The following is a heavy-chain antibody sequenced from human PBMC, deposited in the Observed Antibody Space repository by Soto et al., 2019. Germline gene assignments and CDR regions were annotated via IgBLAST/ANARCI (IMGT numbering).Heavy chain of an antibody. J-gene: IGHJ4*02. CDR3: ARGGAAAGRGDFDY. V-gene: IGHV3-30-3*01. Sequence: GGSLRLSCAASGFTFSSYAMHWVRQAPGKGLEWVAVISYDGSNKYYADSVKGRFTISRDNSKNTLYLQMNSLRAEDTAVYYCARGGAAAGRGDFDYWGQGTLVTVSS. CDR1: GFTFSSYA. D-gene: IGHD6-13*01. CDR2: ISYDGSNK.